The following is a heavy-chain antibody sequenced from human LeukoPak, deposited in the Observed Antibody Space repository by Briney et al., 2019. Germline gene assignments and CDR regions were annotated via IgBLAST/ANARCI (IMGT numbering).Heavy chain of an antibody. CDR2: IYSGGST. Sequence: GGSLRLSCAASGFTVSSNYMSWVRQAPGKGLEWVSVIYSGGSTYYADSVKGRFTISRDNSKNTLYLQMNSLRAEDTAVYYCAKDSEMATINAFDIWGQGTMVTVSS. D-gene: IGHD5-24*01. V-gene: IGHV3-53*01. CDR1: GFTVSSNY. CDR3: AKDSEMATINAFDI. J-gene: IGHJ3*02.